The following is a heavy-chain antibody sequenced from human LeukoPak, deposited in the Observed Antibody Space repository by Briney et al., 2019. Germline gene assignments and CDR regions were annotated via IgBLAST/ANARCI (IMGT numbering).Heavy chain of an antibody. Sequence: PGGSLRLSCAASGFTFSSYAMYWVRQALGKGLEWVAVISYDGSNKYYADSVKGRFTISRDNSKNTLYLQMNSLRAEDTAVYYCARAPRVYGDYDDYWGQGTLVTVSS. V-gene: IGHV3-30-3*01. J-gene: IGHJ4*02. CDR2: ISYDGSNK. D-gene: IGHD4-17*01. CDR3: ARAPRVYGDYDDY. CDR1: GFTFSSYA.